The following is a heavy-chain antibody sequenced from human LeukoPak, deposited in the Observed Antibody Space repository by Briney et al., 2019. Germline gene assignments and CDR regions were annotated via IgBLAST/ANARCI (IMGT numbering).Heavy chain of an antibody. D-gene: IGHD3-22*01. CDR3: AKDGIGGVYYDSSGYFDY. J-gene: IGHJ4*02. CDR1: GFTFNNYA. V-gene: IGHV3-23*01. CDR2: ISGSGGST. Sequence: PGGSLRLSCAASGFTFNNYAMSCVRQAPGKVLEWVSAISGSGGSTYYADPLKGRFTISRDNSKNTLYLQMNSLRAEDTALYYCAKDGIGGVYYDSSGYFDYWGQGTLVTVSS.